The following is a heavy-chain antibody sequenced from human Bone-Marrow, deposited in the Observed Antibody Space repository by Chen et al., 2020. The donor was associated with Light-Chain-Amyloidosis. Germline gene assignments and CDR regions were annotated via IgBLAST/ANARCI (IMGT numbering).Heavy chain of an antibody. V-gene: IGHV3-23*01. D-gene: IGHD3-10*01. J-gene: IGHJ5*02. CDR2: ISASGAIT. CDR3: ATVGGHYGSGGYEFDP. Sequence: QLLESGGNLVQPGGSLRLSCAGSGVTFSYYGMSWVRQAPGKGLEWASLISASGAITVDADSVKGRFTISRDNAKNILFLQMNSLRAEDTAIYYCATVGGHYGSGGYEFDPWGQGTLVTVSS. CDR1: GVTFSYYG.